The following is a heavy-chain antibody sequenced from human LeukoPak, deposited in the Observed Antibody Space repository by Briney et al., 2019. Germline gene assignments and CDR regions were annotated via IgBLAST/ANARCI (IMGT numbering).Heavy chain of an antibody. CDR3: ARDFATSDYDGDAFDI. J-gene: IGHJ3*02. Sequence: WVRQAPGKGLEWIGSIYYSGSTYYNPSLKSRVTISVDTSKNQFSLKLSSVTAADTAVYYCARDFATSDYDGDAFDIWGQGTMVTVSS. D-gene: IGHD4-23*01. CDR2: IYYSGST. V-gene: IGHV4-39*07.